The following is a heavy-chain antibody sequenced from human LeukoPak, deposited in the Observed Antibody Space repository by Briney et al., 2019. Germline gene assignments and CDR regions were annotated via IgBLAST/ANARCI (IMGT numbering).Heavy chain of an antibody. V-gene: IGHV3-21*01. CDR1: GFTFSSYS. Sequence: GGSLRLSCAASGFTFSSYSMNWVRQAPGKGLEWVSSISSSSSYIYYADSVKGRFTISRDNAKNSLYLQMNSLRAEDTAVYYCARDRVRGLVVRPNWFDPWGQGTLVTVSS. CDR3: ARDRVRGLVVRPNWFDP. CDR2: ISSSSSYI. J-gene: IGHJ5*02. D-gene: IGHD2-15*01.